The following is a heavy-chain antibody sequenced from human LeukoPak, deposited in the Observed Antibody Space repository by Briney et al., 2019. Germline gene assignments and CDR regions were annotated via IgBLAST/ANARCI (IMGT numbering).Heavy chain of an antibody. V-gene: IGHV3-21*01. Sequence: PGGSLRLSCAASGFTFSDYTMNWVRQAPGKGLEWVSSIDSSSSYIYYTDSVRGRFTISRDNAKNSLYLQMNSLRAEDTAVYYCAREGKEGGGMDVWGQGTTVTVSS. CDR2: IDSSSSYI. J-gene: IGHJ6*02. CDR3: AREGKEGGGMDV. D-gene: IGHD1-26*01. CDR1: GFTFSDYT.